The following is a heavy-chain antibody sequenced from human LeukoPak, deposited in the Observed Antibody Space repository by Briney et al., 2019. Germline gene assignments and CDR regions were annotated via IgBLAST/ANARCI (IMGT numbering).Heavy chain of an antibody. CDR2: INWNGGST. D-gene: IGHD3-22*01. J-gene: IGHJ2*01. CDR1: GFTFADYG. Sequence: PGGSLRLSCAASGFTFADYGMSWVRQAPGKGLGWVSGINWNGGSTGYADSVKGRFTISKDNAKNSLYLQMNSLRAEDTALYYCARDRSSVDYWYFDLWGRGTLVTVSS. CDR3: ARDRSSVDYWYFDL. V-gene: IGHV3-20*04.